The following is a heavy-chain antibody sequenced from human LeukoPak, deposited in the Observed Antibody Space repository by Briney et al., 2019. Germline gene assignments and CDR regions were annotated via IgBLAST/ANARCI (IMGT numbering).Heavy chain of an antibody. CDR3: AQSLGSGNWIGDWFDP. D-gene: IGHD1-1*01. J-gene: IGHJ5*02. Sequence: SETLSLTCTVSGGSISSSSHSWGWIRHPPGKGLEWTGIIYYTGRTYYNPYLESRLTVSVDTSNKQFSLKLTPVTAADTAIYYCAQSLGSGNWIGDWFDPWGQGTLVTVSS. CDR1: GGSISSSSHS. V-gene: IGHV4-39*01. CDR2: IYYTGRT.